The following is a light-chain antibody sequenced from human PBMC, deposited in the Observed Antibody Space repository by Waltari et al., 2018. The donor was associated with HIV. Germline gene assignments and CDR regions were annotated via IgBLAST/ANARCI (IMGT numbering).Light chain of an antibody. CDR3: AAWTDSWYVV. J-gene: IGLJ2*01. CDR1: SSNIGSNF. CDR2: RNN. Sequence: QSVLTQPPSASGAPGQRVTISCSGSSSNIGSNFVYWYQQLPGTAPKLLIYRNNQRPSGAPDRFSGTKSGTTASLASSGLRSEDEADYYCAAWTDSWYVVFGGGTKLTVL. V-gene: IGLV1-47*01.